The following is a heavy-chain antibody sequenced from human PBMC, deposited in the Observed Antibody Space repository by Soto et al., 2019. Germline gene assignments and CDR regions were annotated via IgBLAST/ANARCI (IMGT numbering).Heavy chain of an antibody. CDR2: ISGSGGST. J-gene: IGHJ6*02. Sequence: EVQLLESGGGLVQPGGSLRLSCAASGFTFSSYAMSWVRQAPGKGLEWVSAISGSGGSTYYADSVKGRFTISRDNSKNTLYLQMNSLRDEDTAVYYCAKDRSSWVNYYYGRDVWGQGTTVTVSS. V-gene: IGHV3-23*01. CDR1: GFTFSSYA. D-gene: IGHD6-13*01. CDR3: AKDRSSWVNYYYGRDV.